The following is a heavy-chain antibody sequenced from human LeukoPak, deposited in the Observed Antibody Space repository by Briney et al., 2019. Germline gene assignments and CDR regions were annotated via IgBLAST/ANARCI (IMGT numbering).Heavy chain of an antibody. CDR3: ARPYYYDSSGYPYYYYYGMDV. Sequence: ASVKVSCKASGYTFTSYAMNWVRQAPGQGLEWMGWINTNTGNPTYAQGFTGRFVFSLDTSVSTAYLQISSLKAEDTAVYYCARPYYYDSSGYPYYYYYGMDVWGQGTTVTVSS. CDR1: GYTFTSYA. D-gene: IGHD3-22*01. CDR2: INTNTGNP. V-gene: IGHV7-4-1*02. J-gene: IGHJ6*02.